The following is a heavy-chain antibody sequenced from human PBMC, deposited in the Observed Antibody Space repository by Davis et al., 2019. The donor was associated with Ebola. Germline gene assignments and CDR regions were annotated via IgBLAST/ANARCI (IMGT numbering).Heavy chain of an antibody. D-gene: IGHD4-17*01. Sequence: GESLKISCKGSGYSFTNYWIGWVRQMPGKGLEWMGIIYPGDSDIIYSPSFQGQVIISADRSISTAYLQWSSLKASDTAMYYCARPSPTGGWYWGQGTLVTVSS. V-gene: IGHV5-51*01. CDR3: ARPSPTGGWY. CDR2: IYPGDSDI. J-gene: IGHJ4*02. CDR1: GYSFTNYW.